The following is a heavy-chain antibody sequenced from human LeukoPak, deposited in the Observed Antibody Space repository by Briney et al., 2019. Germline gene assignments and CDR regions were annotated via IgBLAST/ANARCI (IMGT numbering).Heavy chain of an antibody. CDR2: IDPSDSYT. CDR1: GYSFTAYW. D-gene: IGHD2-2*01. CDR3: ARSHCSSVTCPDNWFDP. Sequence: GESLRISCKGSGYSFTAYWISWVRQMPGKGLEWVGRIDPSDSYTNYSPSFQGHVTISTDKSINTAYLQWGSLKASDTAMYYCARSHCSSVTCPDNWFDPWGQGTLVTVSS. V-gene: IGHV5-10-1*01. J-gene: IGHJ5*02.